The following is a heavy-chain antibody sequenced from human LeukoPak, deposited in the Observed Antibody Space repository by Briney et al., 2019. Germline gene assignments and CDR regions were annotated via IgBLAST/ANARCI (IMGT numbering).Heavy chain of an antibody. J-gene: IGHJ5*02. CDR2: TAYDGSNE. CDR3: TKDGYCGSATCYGWFDP. CDR1: GFTFNSYA. V-gene: IGHV3-30*04. Sequence: GGSLRLSCAASGFTFNSYAMHWVRQAPGKGLEWVAVTAYDGSNEFHAVSVKGRFTISRDNSKNMLYLQMNSLTPEDTAVYYCTKDGYCGSATCYGWFDPWGQGTLVTVS. D-gene: IGHD2-2*03.